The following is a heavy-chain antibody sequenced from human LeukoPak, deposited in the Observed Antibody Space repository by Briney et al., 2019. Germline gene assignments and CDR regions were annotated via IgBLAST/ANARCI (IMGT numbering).Heavy chain of an antibody. CDR1: GGTFSSYA. J-gene: IGHJ5*02. D-gene: IGHD1-1*01. CDR3: ARVRSSNNWEAWFVP. V-gene: IGHV1-8*02. CDR2: MNPNSGNT. Sequence: GASVKVSCKASGGTFSSYAISWVRQATGQGLEWMGWMNPNSGNTGYAQKFQGRVTMTGNTSISTAYMELSSLRSEDTAVYYCARVRSSNNWEAWFVPWGQGTLVTVSS.